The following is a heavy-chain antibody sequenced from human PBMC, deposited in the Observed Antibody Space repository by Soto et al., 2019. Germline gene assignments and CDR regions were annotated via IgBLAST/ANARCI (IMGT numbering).Heavy chain of an antibody. CDR1: GGSISSSNW. D-gene: IGHD4-17*01. CDR3: ARVNGDYRGTGGHWYYYYYGMDV. CDR2: IYHSGST. Sequence: SETLSLTCAVSGGSISSSNWWSWVRQPPGKGLEWIGEIYHSGSTNYNPSLKSRVTISVDKSKNQFSLKLSSVTAADTAVYYCARVNGDYRGTGGHWYYYYYGMDVWGQGTTVTVSS. J-gene: IGHJ6*02. V-gene: IGHV4-4*02.